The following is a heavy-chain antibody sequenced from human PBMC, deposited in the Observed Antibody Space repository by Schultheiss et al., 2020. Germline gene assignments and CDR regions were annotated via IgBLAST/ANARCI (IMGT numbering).Heavy chain of an antibody. D-gene: IGHD2-2*01. J-gene: IGHJ5*02. V-gene: IGHV4-34*01. Sequence: SETLSLTCAVYGGSFSGYYWSWSRQPPGKGLEWIGEINHSGSTNYNPSLKSRVIISVDTSKNQFSLKLSSVTAADTAVYYCARGLSRSTSYLVLIPAASSRWFDPWGQGTLVTVSS. CDR3: ARGLSRSTSYLVLIPAASSRWFDP. CDR1: GGSFSGYY. CDR2: INHSGST.